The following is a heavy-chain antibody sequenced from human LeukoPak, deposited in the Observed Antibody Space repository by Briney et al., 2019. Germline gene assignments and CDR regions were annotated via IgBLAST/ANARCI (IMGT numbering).Heavy chain of an antibody. V-gene: IGHV5-51*01. CDR3: ARHPSSSSRHRSDY. CDR1: GYRFATYW. J-gene: IGHJ4*02. D-gene: IGHD6-13*01. Sequence: GESLKISCQGSGYRFATYWICRVCQMPGKGLEWMGGIYPGGSDTRYSPSFQTKSTISADQSIRPAYLQWSSLKASDTPMYYCARHPSSSSRHRSDYWRQRAIATVSS. CDR2: IYPGGSDT.